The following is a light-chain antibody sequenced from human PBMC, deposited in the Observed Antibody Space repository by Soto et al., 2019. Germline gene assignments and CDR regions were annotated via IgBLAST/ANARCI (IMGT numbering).Light chain of an antibody. CDR2: EVN. CDR3: SSFTTTSTHV. CDR1: SSDIGAYDY. J-gene: IGLJ1*01. V-gene: IGLV2-14*01. Sequence: QSALTQPASLSGSPGQLITISCTGTSSDIGAYDYVSWFQQHPGKAPKLMISEVNNRPSGVSNRFSGSKSGNTAYLTISGLQVEDEAEYFCSSFTTTSTHVFGTGTKVTVL.